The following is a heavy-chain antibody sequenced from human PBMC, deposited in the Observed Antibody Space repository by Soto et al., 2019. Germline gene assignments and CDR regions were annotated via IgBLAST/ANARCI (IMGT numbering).Heavy chain of an antibody. J-gene: IGHJ5*02. CDR1: GGSISSGGYY. V-gene: IGHV4-31*03. D-gene: IGHD4-17*01. Sequence: KTSETLSLTCTVSGGSISSGGYYWSWIRQHPGKGLEWIGYIYYSGSTYYNPSLKSRVTISVDTSKNQFSLKLSSVTAADTAVYYCARDVTINWFDPWGQGTLVTVSS. CDR3: ARDVTINWFDP. CDR2: IYYSGST.